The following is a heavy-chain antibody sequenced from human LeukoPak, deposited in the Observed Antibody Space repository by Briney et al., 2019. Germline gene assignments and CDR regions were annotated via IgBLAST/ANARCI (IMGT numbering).Heavy chain of an antibody. J-gene: IGHJ4*02. Sequence: SGTLSLTCAVYGGSFSGYYWSWIRQPPGKGLEWIGEINHSGSTNYNPSLKSRVTISVDTSKNQFSLKLSSVTAADTAVYYCARAYGAAYYYDSSGYYPRAGYFDYWGQGTLVTVSS. D-gene: IGHD3-22*01. CDR1: GGSFSGYY. V-gene: IGHV4-34*01. CDR2: INHSGST. CDR3: ARAYGAAYYYDSSGYYPRAGYFDY.